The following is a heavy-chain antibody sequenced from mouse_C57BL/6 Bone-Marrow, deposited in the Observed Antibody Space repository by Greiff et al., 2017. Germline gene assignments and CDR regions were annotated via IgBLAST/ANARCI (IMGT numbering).Heavy chain of an antibody. CDR3: AREGYLYYFDY. V-gene: IGHV5-17*01. Sequence: DVQLVESGGGLVKPGGSLKLSCAASGFTFSDYGMHWVLQAPEKGLEWVAYISIGSSTIYYADTVKGRFTISRDNAKNTLFLQMTSLRSEDTAMYYCAREGYLYYFDYWGQGTTLTVSS. CDR1: GFTFSDYG. CDR2: ISIGSSTI. J-gene: IGHJ2*01. D-gene: IGHD2-3*01.